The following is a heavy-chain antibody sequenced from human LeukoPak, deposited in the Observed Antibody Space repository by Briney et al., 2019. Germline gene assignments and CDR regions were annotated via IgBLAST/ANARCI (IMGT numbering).Heavy chain of an antibody. Sequence: GGSLRLSCAASGFTVSYNYMTWVRQAPGKGLEWVSITYADGYTFYADSVKGRFTISRDSSKNTLCLQMNSLRAEDTAMYYCARGLRHCDRTSCFQPFDCWGQGTLVTVSS. CDR2: TYADGYT. V-gene: IGHV3-53*01. J-gene: IGHJ4*02. CDR1: GFTVSYNY. D-gene: IGHD2-2*01. CDR3: ARGLRHCDRTSCFQPFDC.